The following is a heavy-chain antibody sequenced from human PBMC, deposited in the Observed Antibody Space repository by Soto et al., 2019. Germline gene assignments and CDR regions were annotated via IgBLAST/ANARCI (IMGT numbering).Heavy chain of an antibody. CDR2: ISYDGSNK. J-gene: IGHJ5*02. V-gene: IGHV3-30-3*01. Sequence: QVQLVESGGGVVQPGRSLRLSCAASGFTFSSYAMHWVRQAPGKGLEWVAVISYDGSNKYYADSVKGRFTISRDNSKNTLYLQMNRLRAEDTAVYYCAREGCVVGATTAREWFDPWGQGTLVTVSS. CDR3: AREGCVVGATTAREWFDP. D-gene: IGHD1-26*01. CDR1: GFTFSSYA.